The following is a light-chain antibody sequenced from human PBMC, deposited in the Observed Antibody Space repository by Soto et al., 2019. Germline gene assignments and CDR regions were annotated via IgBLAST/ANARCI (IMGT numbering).Light chain of an antibody. CDR2: DAS. CDR1: QSVGGR. V-gene: IGKV3-11*01. J-gene: IGKJ4*01. CDR3: QQRASWPLT. Sequence: EIELTQSPATLSLSPGERATLSCRASQSVGGRLGWYQQKPGRAPRLLIYDASIRATGIPARFSGSGSGTDFILTISSLEPEDFGVYYCQQRASWPLTFGGWAKVDIK.